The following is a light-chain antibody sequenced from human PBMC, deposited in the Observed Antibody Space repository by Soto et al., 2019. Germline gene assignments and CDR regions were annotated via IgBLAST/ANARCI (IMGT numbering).Light chain of an antibody. J-gene: IGLJ1*01. CDR1: SSDVGSYNL. V-gene: IGLV2-23*02. Sequence: QSALTQPASVSGSPGQSITISCTGTSSDVGSYNLVSWYQQHPGKAPKLMIYDVSKRPSGVSNRFSGSKSGNTASLTISGLQAEDGADYYCCSYAGSSTLVFGAGT. CDR3: CSYAGSSTLV. CDR2: DVS.